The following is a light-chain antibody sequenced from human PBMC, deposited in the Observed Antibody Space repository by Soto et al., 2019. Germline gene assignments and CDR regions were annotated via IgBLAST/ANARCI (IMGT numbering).Light chain of an antibody. Sequence: SVLTQPPSASGSPGQSLTISCTGTSSDVGFYNFVSWYQQRPGKAPKLVIYEVTKRPSGVPDRFSGSKSGSTASLTVSGLQADDEADYYCASYAGTRIFLFGRGTKVTV. CDR3: ASYAGTRIFL. J-gene: IGLJ1*01. CDR1: SSDVGFYNF. CDR2: EVT. V-gene: IGLV2-8*01.